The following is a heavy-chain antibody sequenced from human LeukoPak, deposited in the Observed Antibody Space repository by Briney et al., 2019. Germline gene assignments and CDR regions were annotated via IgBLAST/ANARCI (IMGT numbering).Heavy chain of an antibody. V-gene: IGHV1-58*01. CDR1: GFTFTSSA. D-gene: IGHD4-17*01. CDR3: AAASDYGDYGYFDL. CDR2: IVVGSGNT. Sequence: SVKVSCKASGFTFTSSAVQWVRQARGQRLEWIGWIVVGSGNTNYAQKFQERVTITRDMSTSTAYMELSSLRSEDTAVYHCAAASDYGDYGYFDLWGRGTLVTVSS. J-gene: IGHJ2*01.